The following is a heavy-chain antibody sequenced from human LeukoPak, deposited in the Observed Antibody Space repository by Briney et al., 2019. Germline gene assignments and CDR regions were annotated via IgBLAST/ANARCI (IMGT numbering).Heavy chain of an antibody. CDR1: GGAFSGYY. J-gene: IGHJ4*02. V-gene: IGHV4-34*01. D-gene: IGHD6-13*01. CDR2: INHGGST. CDR3: ARPSAAGPYYFDC. Sequence: SETLSLTCAVYGGAFSGYYWSWIRQPPGKGLEWIGEINHGGSTNYNPSLKSRVTISRDKSKNQFSLQLNSLTAADTAVYYCARPSAAGPYYFDCWGQGILVTVSS.